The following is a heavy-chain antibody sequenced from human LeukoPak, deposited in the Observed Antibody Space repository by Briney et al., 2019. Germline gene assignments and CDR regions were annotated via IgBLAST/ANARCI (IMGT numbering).Heavy chain of an antibody. V-gene: IGHV1-69*04. CDR3: AALGYCSSTSCYTPTEYYYGMDV. J-gene: IGHJ6*02. CDR2: IIPILGIA. D-gene: IGHD2-2*02. Sequence: SVKVSCKASGGTFSSYAISWVRQAPGQGLEWMGRIIPILGIANYAQKFQGRVTITADKSTSTAYMELSSLRSEDTAVYYCAALGYCSSTSCYTPTEYYYGMDVWGQGTTVTVSS. CDR1: GGTFSSYA.